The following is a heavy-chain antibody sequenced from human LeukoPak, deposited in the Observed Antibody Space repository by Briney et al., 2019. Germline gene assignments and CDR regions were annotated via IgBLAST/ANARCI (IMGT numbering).Heavy chain of an antibody. CDR1: GYTFTGYY. J-gene: IGHJ4*02. CDR3: ARTDCTNGVCYTYLDY. CDR2: INPNSGGT. D-gene: IGHD2-8*01. Sequence: ASVKVSCKAYGYTFTGYYMHWVRQAPGQGLEWMGWINPNSGGTNYAQKFQGRVTMTRDTSISTAYMELSRLRSDDTAVYYCARTDCTNGVCYTYLDYWGQGTLVTVSS. V-gene: IGHV1-2*02.